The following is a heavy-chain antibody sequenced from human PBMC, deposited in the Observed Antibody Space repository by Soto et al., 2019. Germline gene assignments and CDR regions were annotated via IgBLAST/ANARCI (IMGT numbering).Heavy chain of an antibody. V-gene: IGHV4-61*01. CDR3: ARDYSSGDLVGNYYYYGMDV. J-gene: IGHJ6*02. D-gene: IGHD6-19*01. CDR1: GGSVSSGSYY. Sequence: SETLSLTCTVSGGSVSSGSYYWSWIRQPPGKGLEWIGYIYYSGSTNYNPSLKSRVTISVDTSKNQFSLKLSSVTTADTAVYYCARDYSSGDLVGNYYYYGMDVWGPGTTVTVSS. CDR2: IYYSGST.